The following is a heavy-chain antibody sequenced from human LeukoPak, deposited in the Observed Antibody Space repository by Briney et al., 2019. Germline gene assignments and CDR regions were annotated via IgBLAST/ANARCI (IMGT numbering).Heavy chain of an antibody. Sequence: GRSLRLSCAASGFTFSSYAMSWVRQAPGKGLEWVSAISASGGTTNYADSVKGRFTISRDSSKNTLYLQMNSLRAEDTAVYKCAKSSSGWYTFDYWGQGTLVTVSS. CDR2: ISASGGTT. J-gene: IGHJ4*02. CDR1: GFTFSSYA. CDR3: AKSSSGWYTFDY. V-gene: IGHV3-23*01. D-gene: IGHD6-19*01.